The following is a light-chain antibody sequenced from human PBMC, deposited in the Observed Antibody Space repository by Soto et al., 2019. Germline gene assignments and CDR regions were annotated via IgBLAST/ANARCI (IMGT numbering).Light chain of an antibody. CDR3: AAWDDSLNGPV. CDR1: TSSIGSNY. V-gene: IGLV1-44*01. CDR2: SNN. Sequence: QSVLTQPPSASGTPGQRVTISCSGSTSSIGSNYVYWYQQLPGTAPKLLIYSNNQRPSGVPDRFSGSKSGTSASLAISGLQSEDEADYYCAAWDDSLNGPVFGGGTQLTVL. J-gene: IGLJ2*01.